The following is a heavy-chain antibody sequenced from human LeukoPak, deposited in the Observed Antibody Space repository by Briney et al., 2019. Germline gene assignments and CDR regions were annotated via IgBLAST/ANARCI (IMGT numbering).Heavy chain of an antibody. J-gene: IGHJ6*02. CDR2: ISGSGGST. CDR1: GFTFSSYA. V-gene: IGHV3-23*01. Sequence: PGGSLRLSCAASGFTFSSYAMSWVRQAPGKGLEWVSAISGSGGSTYYADSVKGRFTISRDNSKNTLYLQMNSLRAEDTAVYYCASLPGVVPAAKRGYYYYGMDAWGQGTTVTVSS. CDR3: ASLPGVVPAAKRGYYYYGMDA. D-gene: IGHD2-2*01.